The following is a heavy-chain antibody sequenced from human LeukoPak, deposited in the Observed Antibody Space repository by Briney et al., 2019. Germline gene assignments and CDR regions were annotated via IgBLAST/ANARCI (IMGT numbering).Heavy chain of an antibody. CDR3: ARVMYCDFWSGSAFDY. J-gene: IGHJ4*02. CDR2: INPSGGST. D-gene: IGHD3-3*01. Sequence: ASVKVSCKASGYTFTSYYMHWVRQAPGQGLEWMGIINPSGGSTSYAQKFQGRVTMTRDTSTSTVYMELSSLRSEDTAVYYCARVMYCDFWSGSAFDYWGQGTLVTVSS. V-gene: IGHV1-46*01. CDR1: GYTFTSYY.